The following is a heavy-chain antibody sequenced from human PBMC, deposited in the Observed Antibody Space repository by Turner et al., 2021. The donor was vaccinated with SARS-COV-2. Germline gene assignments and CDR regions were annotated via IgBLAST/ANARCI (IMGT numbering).Heavy chain of an antibody. V-gene: IGHV1-69*08. Sequence: QVQLVQSGAEVKKTGSSGKVSCKASGDTFSSYTISWVRQAPGQGLEWMGWIIPILGIANYAQKFQGRVTITADKSTSTAYMELSSLRSEDTAVYYCARDEGEIAAAGIVYYYGMDVWGQGTTVTVSS. J-gene: IGHJ6*02. CDR1: GDTFSSYT. D-gene: IGHD6-13*01. CDR2: IIPILGIA. CDR3: ARDEGEIAAAGIVYYYGMDV.